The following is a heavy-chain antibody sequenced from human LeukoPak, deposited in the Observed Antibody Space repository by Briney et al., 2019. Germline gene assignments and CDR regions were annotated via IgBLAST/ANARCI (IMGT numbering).Heavy chain of an antibody. Sequence: GGSLRLSCAASGFTVSSNYMSWVRQAPGKGLEWVSVIYSGGSTYYADSVKGRFTISRDNSKNTLYLQMNSLRAEDTAVYYCARAYSTKYYFDYWGQGTLVTVSS. CDR3: ARAYSTKYYFDY. CDR2: IYSGGST. J-gene: IGHJ4*02. D-gene: IGHD6-13*01. V-gene: IGHV3-53*01. CDR1: GFTVSSNY.